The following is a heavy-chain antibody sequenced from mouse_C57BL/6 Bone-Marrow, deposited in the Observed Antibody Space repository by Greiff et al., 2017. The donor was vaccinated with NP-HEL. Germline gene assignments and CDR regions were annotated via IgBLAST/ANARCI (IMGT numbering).Heavy chain of an antibody. J-gene: IGHJ4*01. D-gene: IGHD3-1*01. CDR2: FYPGDGDT. CDR1: GYAFSSSW. Sequence: VQLQQSGPELVKPGASVKISCKASGYAFSSSWMNWVKQRPGKGLEWIGRFYPGDGDTNYNGKFKGKATLTADKSSSTAYMQLSSLTSEDSAVYFCARLSGRGYAMDYGGQGTSVTVSS. CDR3: ARLSGRGYAMDY. V-gene: IGHV1-82*01.